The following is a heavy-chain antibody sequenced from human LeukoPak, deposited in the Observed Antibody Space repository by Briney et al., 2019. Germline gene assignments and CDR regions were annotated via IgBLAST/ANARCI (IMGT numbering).Heavy chain of an antibody. CDR1: GFTFTSSS. J-gene: IGHJ4*02. Sequence: SVKVSCKTSGFTFTSSSMQWVRQARGQRLEWIGWIVVGSGNTKSAQKFQERVTITRDMSTSTAYMELSSLRSEDTAVYYCARAQNVLRYFDLGIGGYYFDYWGQGTLVTVSS. CDR2: IVVGSGNT. CDR3: ARAQNVLRYFDLGIGGYYFDY. V-gene: IGHV1-58*02. D-gene: IGHD3-9*01.